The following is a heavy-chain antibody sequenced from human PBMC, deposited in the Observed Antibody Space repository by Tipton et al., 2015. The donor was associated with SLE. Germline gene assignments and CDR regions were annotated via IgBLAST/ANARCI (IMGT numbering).Heavy chain of an antibody. D-gene: IGHD2-21*02. CDR1: GFTFSSYA. Sequence: RSLRLSCAASGFTFSSYAMHWVRQAPGKGLEWVAVISYDGSNKYYADSVKGRFTISRDNSKNTLYLQMNSLRADDTAVYYCARDDFRLRIVVVTAWVYWGQGTLVTVSS. CDR2: ISYDGSNK. CDR3: ARDDFRLRIVVVTAWVY. V-gene: IGHV3-30-3*01. J-gene: IGHJ4*02.